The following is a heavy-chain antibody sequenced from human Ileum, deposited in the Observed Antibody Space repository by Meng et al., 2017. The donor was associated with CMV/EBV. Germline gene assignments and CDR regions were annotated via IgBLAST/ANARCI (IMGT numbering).Heavy chain of an antibody. CDR3: ARQSGVTSRDYYHGMDV. J-gene: IGHJ6*02. CDR2: IYPGDSDT. D-gene: IGHD2-2*01. Sequence: GESLKISCKASGYIFTNYWIGWVRQTPGKGLEWMGIIYPGDSDTRYSPSFQGQVTISDDKSISTAYLQWSSVKASDTAMHYCARQSGVTSRDYYHGMDVWGQGTTVTVSS. CDR1: GYIFTNYW. V-gene: IGHV5-51*01.